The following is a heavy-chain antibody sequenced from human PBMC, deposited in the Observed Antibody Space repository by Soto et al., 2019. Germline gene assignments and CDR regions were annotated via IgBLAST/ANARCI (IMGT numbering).Heavy chain of an antibody. CDR2: IIPIFGTA. J-gene: IGHJ6*02. CDR3: VREFDCSTTSCYRGYYYYGMDV. D-gene: IGHD2-2*02. V-gene: IGHV1-69*01. CDR1: GGTFSSYA. Sequence: QVQLVQSGAEVKKPGSSVKVSCKASGGTFSSYAISWVRQAPGQGLEWMGGIIPIFGTANYAQKFQGRVTITADESTSTAYMELTSLRSEDTAVYYCVREFDCSTTSCYRGYYYYGMDVWGQGTTVTVSS.